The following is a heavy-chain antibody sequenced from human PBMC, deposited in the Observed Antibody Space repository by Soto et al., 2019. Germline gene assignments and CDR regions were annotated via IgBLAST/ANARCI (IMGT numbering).Heavy chain of an antibody. V-gene: IGHV3-23*01. CDR3: TGSSDWYNAFDI. D-gene: IGHD6-19*01. CDR1: GFTFSSYA. Sequence: HPGGSLRLSCAASGFTFSSYAMSWVRQAPGKGLEWVSVISGSGGSTYYADSVKGRFTISRDNSENTLYLQMNSLRAEDTAVYYCTGSSDWYNAFDIWGQATMVTVSS. CDR2: ISGSGGST. J-gene: IGHJ3*02.